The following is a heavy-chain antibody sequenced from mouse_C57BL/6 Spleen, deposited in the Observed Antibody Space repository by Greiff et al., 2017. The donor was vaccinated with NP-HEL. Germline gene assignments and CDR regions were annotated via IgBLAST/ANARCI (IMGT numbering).Heavy chain of an antibody. CDR1: GYTFTDYE. V-gene: IGHV1-15*01. CDR2: IDPETGGT. CDR3: TRGEYYYGSSSAMDY. J-gene: IGHJ4*01. D-gene: IGHD1-1*01. Sequence: VQLQQSGAELVRPGASVTLSCKASGYTFTDYEMHWVKQTPVHGLEWIGAIDPETGGTAYNQKFKGKAILTADKSSSTAYMELRSLTSEDSAVYYCTRGEYYYGSSSAMDYWGQGTSVTVSS.